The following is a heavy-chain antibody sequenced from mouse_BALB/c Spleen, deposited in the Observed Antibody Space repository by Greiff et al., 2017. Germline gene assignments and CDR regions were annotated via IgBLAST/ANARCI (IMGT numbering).Heavy chain of an antibody. J-gene: IGHJ3*01. D-gene: IGHD2-3*01. Sequence: VQLVESGPGLVQPSQSLSITCTVSGFSLTSYGVHWVRQSPGKGLEWLGVIWSGGSTDYNAAFISRLSISKDNSKSQVFFKMNSLQANDTAIYYCARNDGYYGRVVAYWGQGTLVTVSA. CDR1: GFSLTSYG. V-gene: IGHV2-2*02. CDR2: IWSGGST. CDR3: ARNDGYYGRVVAY.